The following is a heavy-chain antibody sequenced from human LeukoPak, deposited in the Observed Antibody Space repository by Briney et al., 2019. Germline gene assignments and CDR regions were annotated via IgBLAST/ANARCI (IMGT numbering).Heavy chain of an antibody. CDR3: AKDPRYCSSTSCYLV. D-gene: IGHD2-2*01. J-gene: IGHJ4*02. V-gene: IGHV3-23*01. CDR2: ISGSGGST. Sequence: GGSLRLSCAASGFTFSSYAMSWVRQAPEEGLEWGSAISGSGGSTYYADSVKGRFTISRDNSKNTLYLQMNSLRAEDTAVYYCAKDPRYCSSTSCYLVWGQGTLVTVSS. CDR1: GFTFSSYA.